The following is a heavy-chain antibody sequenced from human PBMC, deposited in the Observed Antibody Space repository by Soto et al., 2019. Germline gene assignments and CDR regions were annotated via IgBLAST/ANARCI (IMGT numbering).Heavy chain of an antibody. D-gene: IGHD6-13*01. CDR3: ARDRGSSWMYKGFDP. V-gene: IGHV4-30-4*01. CDR1: CGSISSGDYY. J-gene: IGHJ5*02. CDR2: IFYNGNT. Sequence: QVQLQESGPGLVKPSQTLSLTCTVSCGSISSGDYYWSWIRQPPGKGLEWIWYIFYNGNTYYNPSLKSRVSSSVDTSKNQFSLKLSSVTAADTAVYYCARDRGSSWMYKGFDPWGQGTLVTVSS.